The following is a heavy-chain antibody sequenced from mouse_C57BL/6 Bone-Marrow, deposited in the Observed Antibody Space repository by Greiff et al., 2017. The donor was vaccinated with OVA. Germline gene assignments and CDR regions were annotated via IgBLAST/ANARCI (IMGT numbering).Heavy chain of an antibody. V-gene: IGHV1-72*01. J-gene: IGHJ2*01. Sequence: VKLQQPGAELVRPGSSVKLSCKASGYTFTSYWMHWVKQRPGRGLEWIGRIDPNSGGTKYNEKFKSKATLTVDKPSSTAYMQLSSLTSEDSAVYYCARETFCTTVVAFDDWGQGTTLTVAS. CDR2: IDPNSGGT. CDR1: GYTFTSYW. CDR3: ARETFCTTVVAFDD. D-gene: IGHD1-1*01.